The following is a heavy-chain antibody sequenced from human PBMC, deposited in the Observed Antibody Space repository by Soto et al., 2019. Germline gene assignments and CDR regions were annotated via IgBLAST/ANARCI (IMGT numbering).Heavy chain of an antibody. D-gene: IGHD3-10*01. V-gene: IGHV2-5*02. CDR1: GFSLSTSGVG. J-gene: IGHJ4*02. CDR2: IYWDDDK. Sequence: QITLKESGPTLVKPTQTLTLTCTFSGFSLSTSGVGVGWIRQPPGKALEWLALIYWDDDKRYSPSLKSRLTITKDTXXNXVXPTMTNMDPVDTATYYCAHSHSITMVRGVIIPYFDYWGQGTLVTVSS. CDR3: AHSHSITMVRGVIIPYFDY.